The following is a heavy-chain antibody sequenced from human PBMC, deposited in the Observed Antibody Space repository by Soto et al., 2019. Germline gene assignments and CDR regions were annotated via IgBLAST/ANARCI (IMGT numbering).Heavy chain of an antibody. CDR3: ARRRGGVVISYRYGMDV. CDR2: INHSGST. V-gene: IGHV4-34*01. CDR1: GGSFSGDY. D-gene: IGHD3-3*01. J-gene: IGHJ6*02. Sequence: QVQLQQWGAGLLKPSETLSLTCAVYGGSFSGDYWSWIRQPPGKGLEWIGEINHSGSTNYNPSLKSRVTISVDTSKNQFSLKLSSVTAADTAVYYCARRRGGVVISYRYGMDVWGQGTTVTVSS.